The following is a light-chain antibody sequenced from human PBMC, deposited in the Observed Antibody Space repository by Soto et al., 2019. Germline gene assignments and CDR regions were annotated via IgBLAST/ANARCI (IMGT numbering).Light chain of an antibody. CDR3: QQSSSSLGT. CDR1: QSISSY. V-gene: IGKV1-39*01. Sequence: DIQMTQSPSSLSASVGDRVTITCRASQSISSYLNWYQQKPGKAPKLMIYAASNLQSGVPSRFSGSVSGTDFTLTISSLQPEDFATYYCQQSSSSLGTFGQGTEVEIK. CDR2: AAS. J-gene: IGKJ1*01.